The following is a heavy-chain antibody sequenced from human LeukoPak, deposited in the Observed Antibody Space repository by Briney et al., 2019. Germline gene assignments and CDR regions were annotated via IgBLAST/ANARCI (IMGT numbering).Heavy chain of an antibody. J-gene: IGHJ4*02. V-gene: IGHV3-30*03. Sequence: GGSLRLSCAASGFTFSSYGMPWVRQAPGKGLEWVAVISYDGSNKYYADSVKGRFTISRDNSKNTLYLQMNSLRAEDTAVYYCASKIAVARPCYWGQGTLVTVSS. CDR3: ASKIAVARPCY. D-gene: IGHD6-19*01. CDR2: ISYDGSNK. CDR1: GFTFSSYG.